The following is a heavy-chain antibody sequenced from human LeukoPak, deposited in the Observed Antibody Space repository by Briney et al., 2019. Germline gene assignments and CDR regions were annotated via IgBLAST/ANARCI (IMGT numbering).Heavy chain of an antibody. CDR3: ARDPYTSSSWYRGRANNWFDP. Sequence: ASVKVSCKASGYTFTTYPMNWVRQAPGQGLEWMGWINTNTGNPTYAQGFTGRFVFSLDTSVSTAYLQISSLKADDTAVYYCARDPYTSSSWYRGRANNWFDPWGQGTLVAVSS. CDR1: GYTFTTYP. CDR2: INTNTGNP. V-gene: IGHV7-4-1*02. D-gene: IGHD6-13*01. J-gene: IGHJ5*02.